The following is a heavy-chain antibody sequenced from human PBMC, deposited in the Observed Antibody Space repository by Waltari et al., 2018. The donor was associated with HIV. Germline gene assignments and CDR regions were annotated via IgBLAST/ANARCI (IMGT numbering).Heavy chain of an antibody. CDR3: ARGDTAMVRLDY. D-gene: IGHD5-18*01. V-gene: IGHV3-30*01. CDR1: GFTFSSYA. Sequence: QVQLVESGGGVVQPGRSLRLSCAASGFTFSSYAMHWVRQAPGKGLEGGAVISYDGSNKYYADSVKGRFTISRDNSKNTLYLQMNSLRAEDTAVYYCARGDTAMVRLDYWGQGTLVTVSS. J-gene: IGHJ4*02. CDR2: ISYDGSNK.